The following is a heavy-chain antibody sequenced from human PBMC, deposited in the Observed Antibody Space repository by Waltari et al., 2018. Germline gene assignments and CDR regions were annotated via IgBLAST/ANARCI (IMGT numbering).Heavy chain of an antibody. CDR3: ARYSSSWTPYFDY. V-gene: IGHV4-34*01. CDR2: INHSGST. J-gene: IGHJ4*02. Sequence: QVQLQQWGAGLLKPSETLSLTCAVYGGSFSGYYWSWIRQPPGKGLEWIGEINHSGSTNYNPSLKSRVTISVDTSKNQFSLKLSSVTAADTAVYYCARYSSSWTPYFDYWGQGTLVTVSS. D-gene: IGHD6-13*01. CDR1: GGSFSGYY.